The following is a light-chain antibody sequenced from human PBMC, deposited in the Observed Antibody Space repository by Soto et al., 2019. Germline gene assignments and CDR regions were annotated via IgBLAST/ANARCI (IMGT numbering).Light chain of an antibody. CDR3: QRYNRWPLS. Sequence: EIVMTQSPVTLSVSPGERVTLSCRASQSVSSNLAWYQQKPGQAPSLLIYDASTRATGVPARFSGGGSGTEFTLTINSLQSEDFAVYYCQRYNRWPLSFGGGTKVDIK. CDR2: DAS. J-gene: IGKJ4*01. V-gene: IGKV3-15*01. CDR1: QSVSSN.